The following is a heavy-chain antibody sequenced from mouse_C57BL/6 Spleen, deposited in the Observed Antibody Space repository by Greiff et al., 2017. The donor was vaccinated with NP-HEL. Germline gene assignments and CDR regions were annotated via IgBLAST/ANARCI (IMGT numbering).Heavy chain of an antibody. D-gene: IGHD1-1*01. CDR1: GYTFTSYW. V-gene: IGHV1-52*01. J-gene: IGHJ4*01. Sequence: QVQLQQPGAELVRPGSSVKLSCKASGYTFTSYWMHWVKQRPIQGLEWIGNIDPSDSETHYNQKFKDKATLTVDKSSSTAYMQLSSLTSEYAAVYYCARSRRSFGSSAHAMDYWGQGTSVTVSS. CDR3: ARSRRSFGSSAHAMDY. CDR2: IDPSDSET.